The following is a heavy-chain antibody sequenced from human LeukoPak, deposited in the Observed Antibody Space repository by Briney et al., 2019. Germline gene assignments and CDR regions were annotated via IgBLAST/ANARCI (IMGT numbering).Heavy chain of an antibody. D-gene: IGHD5-12*01. CDR2: IRYDGGNK. CDR1: GFTFSSYG. CDR3: AKDKSSGPYYYYYMDV. Sequence: GGSLRLSCAASGFTFSSYGIHRVRQAPGKGLEWVAFIRYDGGNKYYADSVKGRFTISRDNSKNTLYLQMNSLRAEDTAVYYCAKDKSSGPYYYYYMDVWGKGTTVTVSS. J-gene: IGHJ6*03. V-gene: IGHV3-30*02.